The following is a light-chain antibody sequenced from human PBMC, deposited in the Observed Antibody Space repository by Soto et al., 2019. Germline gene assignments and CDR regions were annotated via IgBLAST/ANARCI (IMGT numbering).Light chain of an antibody. V-gene: IGKV3-15*01. Sequence: EIVMTQSPATLSVSPGERATLSCRASECISNNLAWYQQKPGQAPRLLIYYAATRASGFPARFSARGSGTEFTLTITSLQSEDSAVYYCQQYNNWPGTFGKGTKVEI. CDR1: ECISNN. CDR3: QQYNNWPGT. J-gene: IGKJ1*01. CDR2: YAA.